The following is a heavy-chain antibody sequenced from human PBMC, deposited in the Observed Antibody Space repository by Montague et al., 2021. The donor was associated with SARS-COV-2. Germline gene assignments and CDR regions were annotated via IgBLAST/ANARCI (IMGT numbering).Heavy chain of an antibody. J-gene: IGHJ6*02. D-gene: IGHD3-10*01. CDR2: INHSGST. V-gene: IGHV4-34*01. CDR1: GGSFSGYY. CDR3: ASGIYPSGSYYNRYYYGLNI. Sequence: SETLSLTCGVYGGSFSGYYWSWIRQPPGKGLQWIGGINHSGSTNYNSSLNSRGTISLDTSKNQFSLKMTSVTAADTATYYCASGIYPSGSYYNRYYYGLNIWGPGTTVIVSS.